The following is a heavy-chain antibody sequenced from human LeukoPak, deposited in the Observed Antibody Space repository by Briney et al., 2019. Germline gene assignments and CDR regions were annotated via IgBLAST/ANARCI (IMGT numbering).Heavy chain of an antibody. CDR2: INPNSGGT. Sequence: ASVKVSCKASGYIFTAYYMHWVRQAPGQGLEWMGWINPNSGGTNYVQEFQGRVTMTRDTSISTVYMELSRLRSDDTAAYYCARALNSGGYNYDYWGQGTLVTVSS. V-gene: IGHV1-2*02. J-gene: IGHJ4*02. CDR1: GYIFTAYY. D-gene: IGHD5-24*01. CDR3: ARALNSGGYNYDY.